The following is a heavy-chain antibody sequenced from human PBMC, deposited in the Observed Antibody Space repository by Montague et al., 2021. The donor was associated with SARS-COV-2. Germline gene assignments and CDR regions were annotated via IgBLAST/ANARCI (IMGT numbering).Heavy chain of an antibody. J-gene: IGHJ4*02. V-gene: IGHV4-39*01. D-gene: IGHD3-22*01. Sequence: SETLSLTCTVSGDSISSSSYDWGWIRRPPGKGLEWIGNISYPGNTNYNPSLKSRVTISIDTSRNQFSLKVSSVTATDTAIYYCARRLDYWDSSGQRRHFDYWGQGTLVTVSS. CDR3: ARRLDYWDSSGQRRHFDY. CDR2: ISYPGNT. CDR1: GDSISSSSYD.